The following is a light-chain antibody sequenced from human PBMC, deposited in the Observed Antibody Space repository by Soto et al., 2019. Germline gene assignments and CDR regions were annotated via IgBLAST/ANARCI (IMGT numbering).Light chain of an antibody. CDR1: QSVSSSY. J-gene: IGKJ1*01. V-gene: IGKV3-20*01. Sequence: EIVLTQSPGTLSLSPGERATLSCRASQSVSSSYLAWYQQKPGQAPRLLIYDASSRATGIPDRFSGSGSGTDFTLTISRLEPEDFAGYYCQQYGSSRTFGQGTKVEIK. CDR2: DAS. CDR3: QQYGSSRT.